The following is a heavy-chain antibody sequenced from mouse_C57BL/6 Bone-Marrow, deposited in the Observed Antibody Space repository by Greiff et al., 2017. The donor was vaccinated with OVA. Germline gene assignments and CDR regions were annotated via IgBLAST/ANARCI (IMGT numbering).Heavy chain of an antibody. J-gene: IGHJ3*01. CDR3: VSQIYYGLFAY. D-gene: IGHD2-1*01. CDR2: IRSKSNNYAT. Sequence: EVMLVESGGGLVQPKGSLKLSCAASGFSFNTYAMNWVRQAPGKGLEWVARIRSKSNNYATYYADSVKDRFTISRDDSESMLYLQMNNLKTEDTAMYYCVSQIYYGLFAYWGQGTLVTVSA. CDR1: GFSFNTYA. V-gene: IGHV10-1*01.